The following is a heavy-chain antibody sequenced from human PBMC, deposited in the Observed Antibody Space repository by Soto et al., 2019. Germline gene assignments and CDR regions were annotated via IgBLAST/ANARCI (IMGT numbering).Heavy chain of an antibody. CDR3: VKGGWLDF. CDR1: GFTFNTFE. Sequence: EVQLLESGGGLVQPGGSLRLSCAASGFTFNTFEMSWVRQAPGRGLEWVSFISTDSSRAYYADAVKGRFNISRDNSKHTLDLQMNSLTAEDTAVYACVKGGWLDFWGQGTLVTVSS. D-gene: IGHD3-16*01. V-gene: IGHV3-23*01. CDR2: ISTDSSRA. J-gene: IGHJ5*01.